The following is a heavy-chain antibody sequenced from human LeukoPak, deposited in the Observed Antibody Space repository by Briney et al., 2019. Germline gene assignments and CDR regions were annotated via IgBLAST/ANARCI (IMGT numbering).Heavy chain of an antibody. CDR1: GGSISSYY. J-gene: IGHJ4*02. D-gene: IGHD6-13*01. CDR3: ARLRYSSSWFSLDY. Sequence: SETLSLTCTVSGGSISSYYWSWIRQPPGKGLEWIGYIYYSGSTNYNPSLKSRVTISVDTSKNQFSLKPSSVTAADTAVYYCARLRYSSSWFSLDYWGQGTLVTVSS. V-gene: IGHV4-59*08. CDR2: IYYSGST.